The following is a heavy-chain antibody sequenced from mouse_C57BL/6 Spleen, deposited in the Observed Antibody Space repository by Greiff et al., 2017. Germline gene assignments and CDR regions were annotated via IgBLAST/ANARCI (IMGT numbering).Heavy chain of an antibody. V-gene: IGHV3-6*01. CDR3: ARGGSNYFGY. J-gene: IGHJ2*01. Sequence: DVQLQESGPGLVKPSQSLSLTCSVTGYSITSGYYWNWIRQFPGNKLEWMGYISYDGSNNYNPSLKNRISITRDTSKNQFFLKLNSVTTEDTATYYCARGGSNYFGYWGQGTTLTVSS. CDR2: ISYDGSN. D-gene: IGHD1-1*01. CDR1: GYSITSGYY.